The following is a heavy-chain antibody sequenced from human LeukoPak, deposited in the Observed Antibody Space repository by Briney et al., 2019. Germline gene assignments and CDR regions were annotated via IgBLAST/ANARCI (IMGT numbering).Heavy chain of an antibody. CDR3: ASPYYYDSSGYYSPYYFDY. V-gene: IGHV1-69*04. Sequence: SVKVSCKASGGTFSSYAISWVRQAHGQGLEWMGRIIAILGIANYAQKFQGRVTITADKSTSTAYMELSSLRSEDTAVYYCASPYYYDSSGYYSPYYFDYWGQGTLVTVSS. J-gene: IGHJ4*02. CDR2: IIAILGIA. D-gene: IGHD3-22*01. CDR1: GGTFSSYA.